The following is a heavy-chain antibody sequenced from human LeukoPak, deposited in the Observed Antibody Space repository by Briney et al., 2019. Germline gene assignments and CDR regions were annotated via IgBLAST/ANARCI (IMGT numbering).Heavy chain of an antibody. D-gene: IGHD6-25*01. CDR1: GGSISSSSYY. Sequence: PSETLSLTCTVSGGSISSSSYYWGWIRQPPGKGLEWIGSIYYSGSTYYNPSLKSRVTISVDTSKNQFSLKLSSVTAADTAVYYCARPKIAAAVDDAFDIWGQGTMVTVSS. J-gene: IGHJ3*02. CDR3: ARPKIAAAVDDAFDI. V-gene: IGHV4-39*01. CDR2: IYYSGST.